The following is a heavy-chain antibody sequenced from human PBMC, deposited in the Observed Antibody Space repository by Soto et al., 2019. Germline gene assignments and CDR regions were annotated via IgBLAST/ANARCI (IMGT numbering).Heavy chain of an antibody. CDR3: EVAMVREILIFESSGMHV. V-gene: IGHV1-69*01. CDR2: IIPNFDTP. Sequence: QVHLVQSGAEVKKPGSSVKVSCKTSGGSFNNYAVSWVRQAPGQGLEWMGGIIPNFDTPNYAQKFQDRVTIIADESTSTVYMELRSLRSNDTAVDYCEVAMVREILIFESSGMHVWGQGTTVIVSS. D-gene: IGHD3-10*01. J-gene: IGHJ6*02. CDR1: GGSFNNYA.